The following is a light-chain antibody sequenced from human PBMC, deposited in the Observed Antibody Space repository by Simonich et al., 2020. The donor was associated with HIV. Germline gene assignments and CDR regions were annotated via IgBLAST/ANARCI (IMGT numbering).Light chain of an antibody. J-gene: IGKJ1*01. CDR2: GAS. CDR3: QQYNKWPPWT. Sequence: EIVMTQSPATLSVSPGERATLSCRASQSVSSNLAWYQQKPGQAPRLLIYGASTRATGIPARFSGSGSGTEFTLTISSLQSEYFAVYYCQQYNKWPPWTFGQGTKVEI. V-gene: IGKV3-15*01. CDR1: QSVSSN.